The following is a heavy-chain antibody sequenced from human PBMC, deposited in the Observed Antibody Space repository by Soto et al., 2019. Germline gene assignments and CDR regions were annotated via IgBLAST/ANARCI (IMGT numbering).Heavy chain of an antibody. D-gene: IGHD6-6*01. V-gene: IGHV3-30-3*01. J-gene: IGHJ5*02. CDR3: ARDPGWYSSSSGAGGWFDP. Sequence: PGGSLRLSCAASGFTFSSYAMHWVRQAPGKGLEWVAVISYDGSNKYYADSVKGRFTISRDNSKNTLYLQMNSLRAEDTAVYYCARDPGWYSSSSGAGGWFDPWGQGTLVTVSS. CDR2: ISYDGSNK. CDR1: GFTFSSYA.